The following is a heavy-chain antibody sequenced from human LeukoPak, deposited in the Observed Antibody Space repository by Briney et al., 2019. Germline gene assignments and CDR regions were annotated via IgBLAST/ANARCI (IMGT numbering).Heavy chain of an antibody. J-gene: IGHJ4*02. Sequence: PGGSLRLSCAASGFNFSRYWMPWVRQVPGKGLVWVSLINGDGSTTTYADFVKGGFNISRDSAKKTLSLQVNSLRAEDTAVYYCATGNYYDSRGYYTFGYWGQGTLVTVSS. CDR1: GFNFSRYW. D-gene: IGHD3-22*01. V-gene: IGHV3-74*01. CDR2: INGDGSTT. CDR3: ATGNYYDSRGYYTFGY.